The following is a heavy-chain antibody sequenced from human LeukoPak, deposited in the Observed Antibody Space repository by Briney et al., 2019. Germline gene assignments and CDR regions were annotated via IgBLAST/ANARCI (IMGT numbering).Heavy chain of an antibody. V-gene: IGHV3-23*01. Sequence: PGGSLRLSCAASGFTFSSYAMSWVRQAPGKGLEWVSAISGSGGCTYYADSVKGPFTISRDNSKNTLYLQMNSLRAKDTAEYYCARDRDSSGCFDIWGQGTMVTVSS. CDR2: ISGSGGCT. D-gene: IGHD3-22*01. CDR1: GFTFSSYA. J-gene: IGHJ3*02. CDR3: ARDRDSSGCFDI.